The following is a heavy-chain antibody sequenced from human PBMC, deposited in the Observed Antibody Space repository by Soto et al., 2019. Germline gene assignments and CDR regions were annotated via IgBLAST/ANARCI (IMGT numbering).Heavy chain of an antibody. CDR2: IYYSGST. D-gene: IGHD6-13*01. J-gene: IGHJ5*02. CDR3: ARDVAPHGYSSSWTFDP. Sequence: QVQLQESGPGLVKPSQTLSLTCTVSGGSISSGGYYWSWIRQHPGKGLEWIGYIYYSGSTYYNPSLNSRVTIPVDTSKNQFSLKLSSVTAADTAVYYCARDVAPHGYSSSWTFDPWGQGTLVTVSS. CDR1: GGSISSGGYY. V-gene: IGHV4-31*03.